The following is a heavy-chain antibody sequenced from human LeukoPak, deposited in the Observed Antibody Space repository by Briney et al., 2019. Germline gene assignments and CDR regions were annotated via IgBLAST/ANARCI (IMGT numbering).Heavy chain of an antibody. CDR3: ARVGNGYTNYDY. CDR1: GGSISSYY. CDR2: IYYSGST. D-gene: IGHD5-24*01. J-gene: IGHJ4*02. V-gene: IGHV4-59*01. Sequence: SETLSLTCTVFGGSISSYYWSWIRQPPGKGLEWIGYIYYSGSTNYNPSLKSRVTISVDTSKNQFSLKLSSVTAADTAVYYCARVGNGYTNYDYWGQGTLVTVSS.